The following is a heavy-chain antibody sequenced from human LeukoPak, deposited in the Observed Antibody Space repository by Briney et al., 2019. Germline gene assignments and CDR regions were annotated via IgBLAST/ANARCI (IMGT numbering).Heavy chain of an antibody. CDR3: VQKGGTDY. J-gene: IGHJ4*02. Sequence: GGSLRLSCAASGFTFSRFGMNWVRQAQGKGLEWVSYISSTGNPIYYADSVKGRFTSSRDNAKNSLYLQMNSLRDDGTAVYYCVQKGGTDYWGQGTLVTVSS. CDR1: GFTFSRFG. D-gene: IGHD2-15*01. CDR2: ISSTGNPI. V-gene: IGHV3-48*02.